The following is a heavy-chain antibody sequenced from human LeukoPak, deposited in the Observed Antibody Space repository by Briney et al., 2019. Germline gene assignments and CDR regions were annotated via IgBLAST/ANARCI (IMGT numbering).Heavy chain of an antibody. Sequence: SGTLSLTCAVSGGSISSSNWWSWVRQPPGKGLEWIGNIYYSGSTRYTPSLYSRLTLSVDTSKNQFSLHLNSVTPEDTAVYYCARRLTQYDCFDPWGQGILVTVSS. D-gene: IGHD2-2*01. J-gene: IGHJ5*02. V-gene: IGHV4-4*02. CDR2: IYYSGST. CDR1: GGSISSSNW. CDR3: ARRLTQYDCFDP.